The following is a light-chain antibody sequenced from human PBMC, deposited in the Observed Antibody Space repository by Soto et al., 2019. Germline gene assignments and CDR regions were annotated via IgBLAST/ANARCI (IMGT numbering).Light chain of an antibody. CDR3: QQRSDWPWT. J-gene: IGKJ1*01. CDR1: QSVSSY. Sequence: EIVLTQSPATLSLSPGERATLSCRASQSVSSYLAWYQQKPGQAPRLLMYEASTRATGIPARFSDGGSGTDFTLTISSLEPEDFAVYYCQQRSDWPWTFGQGTKVEIK. CDR2: EAS. V-gene: IGKV3-11*01.